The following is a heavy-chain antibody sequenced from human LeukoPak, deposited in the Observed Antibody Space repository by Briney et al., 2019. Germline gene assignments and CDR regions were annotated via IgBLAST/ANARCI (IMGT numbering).Heavy chain of an antibody. V-gene: IGHV1-2*02. CDR3: AREPKWELRGEGAFDI. CDR2: INPNSGGT. D-gene: IGHD1-26*01. CDR1: GYTFTSYY. Sequence: GASVKVSCKASGYTFTSYYMHWVRQAPGQGLEWMGWINPNSGGTNYAQKFQGRVTMTRDTSISTAYMELSRLRSDDTAVYYCAREPKWELRGEGAFDIWGQGTMVTVSS. J-gene: IGHJ3*02.